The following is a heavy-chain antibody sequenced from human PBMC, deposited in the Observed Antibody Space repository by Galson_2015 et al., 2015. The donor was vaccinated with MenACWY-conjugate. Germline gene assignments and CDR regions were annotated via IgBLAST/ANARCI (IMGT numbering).Heavy chain of an antibody. V-gene: IGHV4-39*07. CDR2: IYSSGTT. D-gene: IGHD1-26*01. CDR3: ARVMVATNRYSYYGMDV. J-gene: IGHJ6*02. CDR1: GDSISISRYY. Sequence: SETLSLTCTVSGDSISISRYYWGWIRLPPGKGLEWIGNIYSSGTTYQNPSLKSRVTISVDTSKNQFSLKLSSVTAADTAVYYCARVMVATNRYSYYGMDVWGQGTTVIVSS.